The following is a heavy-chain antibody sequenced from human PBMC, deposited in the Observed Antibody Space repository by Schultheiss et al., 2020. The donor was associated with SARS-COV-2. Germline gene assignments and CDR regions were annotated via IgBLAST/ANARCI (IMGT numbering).Heavy chain of an antibody. J-gene: IGHJ5*02. D-gene: IGHD5-24*01. CDR2: ISYDGSNK. CDR1: GFTFSSYG. Sequence: GGSLRLSCAASGFTFSSYGMHWVRQAPGKGLEWVAVISYDGSNKYYADSVKGRFTISRDNSKNTLYLQMNSLRAEDTAVYYCAKVEGGWLQLGRGYFDLWGQGTLVTVSS. CDR3: AKVEGGWLQLGRGYFDL. V-gene: IGHV3-30*18.